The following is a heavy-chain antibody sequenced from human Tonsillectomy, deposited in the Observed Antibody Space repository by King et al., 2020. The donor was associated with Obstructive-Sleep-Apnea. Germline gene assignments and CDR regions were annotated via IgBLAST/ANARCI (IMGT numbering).Heavy chain of an antibody. D-gene: IGHD2-8*02. CDR1: GFTVSSKY. CDR3: ARDLVMDV. V-gene: IGHV3-66*01. CDR2: IYAVGST. Sequence: VQLVESGGGLVQPGGSLRLSCAASGFTVSSKYMSWVRQAPGEGREWVSVIYAVGSTYYADSVKGRFTISRDNSKNTVYLQMKSLRAEDTAVYFCARDLVMDVWGQGTTVTVSS. J-gene: IGHJ6*02.